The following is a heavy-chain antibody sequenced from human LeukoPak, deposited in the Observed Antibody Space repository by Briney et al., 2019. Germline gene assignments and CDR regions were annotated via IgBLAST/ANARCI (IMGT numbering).Heavy chain of an antibody. CDR2: INHSGST. CDR1: GGSFSGYY. Sequence: SETLSLTCAVYGGSFSGYYWSWIRQPPGKGLEWIGEINHSGSTNYNPSLKSRVTISVDTSKNQFSRKLSSVTAADTAVYYCARVVYYDSSGSFDYWGQRPLVTVSS. D-gene: IGHD3-22*01. V-gene: IGHV4-34*01. CDR3: ARVVYYDSSGSFDY. J-gene: IGHJ4*02.